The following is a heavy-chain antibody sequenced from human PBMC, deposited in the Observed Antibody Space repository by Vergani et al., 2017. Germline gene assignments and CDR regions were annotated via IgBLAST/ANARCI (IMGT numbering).Heavy chain of an antibody. CDR3: ARTRPYVLEYWXFDV. CDR2: MNPNIGGT. V-gene: IGHV1-2*06. Sequence: QVQLVQSGAEVKKPGASVKVSCKASGYTFTGYHLHWVRQTPGQGVEWMGRMNPNIGGTRYAQKFQDRVTMTRDAFISTDYMGLSGLTSDDTAVYHCARTRPYVLEYWXFDVWGRGTLVTVSS. CDR1: GYTFTGYH. D-gene: IGHD4/OR15-4a*01. J-gene: IGHJ2*01.